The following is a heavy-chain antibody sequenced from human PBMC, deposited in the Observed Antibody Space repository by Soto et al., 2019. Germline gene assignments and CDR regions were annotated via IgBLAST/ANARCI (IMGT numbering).Heavy chain of an antibody. CDR3: AQVFDDSGTTFFGWDV. D-gene: IGHD3-10*01. CDR2: ISTRSSKT. CDR1: GCYFEDFA. J-gene: IGHJ6*04. Sequence: PCVSLRRSCFCSGCYFEDFAMRWVRQAPRSGLEWDCSISTRSSKTYYAGSVKGRFTISIDNSKNTRFLQMNSLTAEDTAVYYCAQVFDDSGTTFFGWDVWGKRTTVTVSS. V-gene: IGHV3-23*01.